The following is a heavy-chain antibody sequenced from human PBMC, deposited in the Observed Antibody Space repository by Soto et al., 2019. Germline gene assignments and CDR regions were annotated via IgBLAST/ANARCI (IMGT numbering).Heavy chain of an antibody. CDR3: ARGLVRAFFDY. V-gene: IGHV3-66*01. CDR1: GFIVTNNY. Sequence: PGGSLRLSCAASGFIVTNNYMSWVRQAPGKGLEWLSIIQSGGTTYYADSVKGRFTISRDSSKNTLYLEMKSLRAEDTAVYFCARGLVRAFFDYWGQGALVTVSS. D-gene: IGHD3-10*01. CDR2: IQSGGTT. J-gene: IGHJ4*02.